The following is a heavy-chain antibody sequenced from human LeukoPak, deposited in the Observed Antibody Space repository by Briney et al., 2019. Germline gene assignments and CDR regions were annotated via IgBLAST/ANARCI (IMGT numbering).Heavy chain of an antibody. CDR3: AKPGFYYYDSSGYYGWQFDY. J-gene: IGHJ4*02. V-gene: IGHV3-23*01. D-gene: IGHD3-22*01. CDR2: ISGSGGST. Sequence: GGSLRLSCAASGFTFSFYAMSWVRQAPGKGLEWVSAISGSGGSTYYADSVKGRFTISRDNSKNTLYLQMNSLRAEDTAVYYCAKPGFYYYDSSGYYGWQFDYWGQGTLVTVSS. CDR1: GFTFSFYA.